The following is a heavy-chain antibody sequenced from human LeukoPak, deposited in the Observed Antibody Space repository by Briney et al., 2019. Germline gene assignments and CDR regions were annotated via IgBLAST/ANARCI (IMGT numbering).Heavy chain of an antibody. CDR2: IYYSGST. D-gene: IGHD3-3*01. Sequence: SETLSLTCTVSGGSISSSSYYWGWIRQPPGKGLEWIGSIYYSGSTYYNPSLKSRVTISVDTSKNQFSLKLSSVTAADTAVYYCATPLGDFWSGYWAASDYWGQGTLVTVSS. CDR3: ATPLGDFWSGYWAASDY. CDR1: GGSISSSSYY. V-gene: IGHV4-39*01. J-gene: IGHJ4*02.